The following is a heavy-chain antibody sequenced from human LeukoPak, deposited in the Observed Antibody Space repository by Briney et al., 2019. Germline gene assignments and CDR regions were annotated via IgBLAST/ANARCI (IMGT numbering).Heavy chain of an antibody. J-gene: IGHJ4*02. Sequence: SVKVSCKASGGTFSSYAISWVRQAPGQGLEWMGGIIPIFGTANYAQKFQGRVTITADESTSTAYMELSSLRSEDTAVYYYARGSPMTSSGYYNHWGQGTLVTVSS. D-gene: IGHD3-22*01. CDR3: ARGSPMTSSGYYNH. CDR2: IIPIFGTA. CDR1: GGTFSSYA. V-gene: IGHV1-69*13.